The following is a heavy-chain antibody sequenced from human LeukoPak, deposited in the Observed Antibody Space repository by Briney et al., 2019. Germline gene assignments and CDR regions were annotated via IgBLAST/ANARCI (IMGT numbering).Heavy chain of an antibody. CDR1: GYTFTSYG. Sequence: GASVKVSCKASGYTFTSYGISWVRQAPGQGLEWMGWISAYNGNTNCAQKLQGRVTMTTDTSTSTAYMELRSLRSDDTAVYYCARDGAYCSGGSCYPEPYYGMDVWGQGTTVTVSS. V-gene: IGHV1-18*01. D-gene: IGHD2-15*01. CDR3: ARDGAYCSGGSCYPEPYYGMDV. J-gene: IGHJ6*02. CDR2: ISAYNGNT.